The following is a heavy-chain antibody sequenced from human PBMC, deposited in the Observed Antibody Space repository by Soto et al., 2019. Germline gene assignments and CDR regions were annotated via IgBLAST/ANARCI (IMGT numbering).Heavy chain of an antibody. V-gene: IGHV1-2*02. CDR1: GFTFTGYY. Sequence: ASVKGYCKASGFTFTGYYMHWVRQAPGQGLEWMGWINPNSGDTNYAQKFQGRVTMTRDTSISTAYMELSRLRSDDTAVYYCARDLTGARDYWGQGTLVTVS. CDR2: INPNSGDT. J-gene: IGHJ4*02. D-gene: IGHD1-26*01. CDR3: ARDLTGARDY.